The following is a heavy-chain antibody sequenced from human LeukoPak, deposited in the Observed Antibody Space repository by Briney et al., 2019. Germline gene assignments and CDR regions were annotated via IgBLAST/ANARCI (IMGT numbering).Heavy chain of an antibody. Sequence: AGGSLRLSCAASGFTFNSYSMNWVRQAPGKGLEWVSYISSSSSTIYYADSVKGRFTISRDNAKNSLYLQMNSLRAEDTAVYYCARLLPDSDAFDIWGQGTMVTVSS. CDR3: ARLLPDSDAFDI. V-gene: IGHV3-48*04. J-gene: IGHJ3*02. CDR2: ISSSSSTI. CDR1: GFTFNSYS. D-gene: IGHD1-14*01.